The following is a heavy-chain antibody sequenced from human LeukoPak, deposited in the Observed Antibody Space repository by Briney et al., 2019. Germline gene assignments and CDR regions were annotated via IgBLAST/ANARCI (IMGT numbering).Heavy chain of an antibody. J-gene: IGHJ4*02. CDR1: GGSISSGDYY. CDR3: ARDTSNWGTFDY. V-gene: IGHV4-30-4*08. Sequence: SQTLSLTCTVSGGSISSGDYYWSWIRQPPGKGLEWIGYIYYSGSTYYSPSLKSRVTISVDTSKNQFSLKLSSVTAADTAVYYCARDTSNWGTFDYWGQGTLVTVSS. CDR2: IYYSGST. D-gene: IGHD7-27*01.